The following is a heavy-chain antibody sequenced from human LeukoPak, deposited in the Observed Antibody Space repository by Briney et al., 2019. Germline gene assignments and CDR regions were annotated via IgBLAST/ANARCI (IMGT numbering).Heavy chain of an antibody. CDR1: GGSISSSSYY. J-gene: IGHJ4*02. Sequence: PSETLSLTCTVSGGSISSSSYYWGWIRQPPGKGLEWIGSIYYSGSTYYNPSLKSRVTISVDTSKNQFSLKLSSVTAADTAVYYCARKYYYDSSGYVDYWGQGTLVTVSS. CDR3: ARKYYYDSSGYVDY. CDR2: IYYSGST. V-gene: IGHV4-39*01. D-gene: IGHD3-22*01.